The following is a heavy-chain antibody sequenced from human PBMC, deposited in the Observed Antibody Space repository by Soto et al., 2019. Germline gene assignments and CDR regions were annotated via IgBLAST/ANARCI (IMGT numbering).Heavy chain of an antibody. D-gene: IGHD5-12*01. Sequence: GGSLRLSCAASGFTVSSTYMSWVRQAPGKGLEWVSVIYSGGSTYYADSVKGRFTISRDNSKNTLYLQMNSLRAEDTAVYYCASQYGGYGWFDTWGQGTPVTVSS. J-gene: IGHJ5*02. CDR3: ASQYGGYGWFDT. CDR1: GFTVSSTY. V-gene: IGHV3-53*01. CDR2: IYSGGST.